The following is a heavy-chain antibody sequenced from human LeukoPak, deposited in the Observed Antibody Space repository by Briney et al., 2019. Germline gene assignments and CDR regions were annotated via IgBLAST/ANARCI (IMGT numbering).Heavy chain of an antibody. V-gene: IGHV1-2*02. CDR1: GYTFTGYY. CDR3: ARDPRYCSGGSCYSDYYYYYMDV. J-gene: IGHJ6*03. D-gene: IGHD2-15*01. CDR2: INPNSGGT. Sequence: GASVKVSCKASGYTFTGYYMHWVRQAPGQGLEWMGWINPNSGGTNYAQKFQGRVTMTRDTSISTAYMELSRLRSDDTAVYYCARDPRYCSGGSCYSDYYYYYMDVWGKGTTVTVSS.